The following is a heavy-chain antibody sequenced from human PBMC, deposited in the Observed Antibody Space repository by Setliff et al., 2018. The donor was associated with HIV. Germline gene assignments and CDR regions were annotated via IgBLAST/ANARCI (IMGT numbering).Heavy chain of an antibody. Sequence: SETLSLTCSVSGGFISSGTNYWSWIRQPAGKGLEWIGRIYSSGSTNYNPSLKSRVTISVDTSKNQFSLKVSSVTAADTAVYYCATFPTTVTALGSNYWGQGTLVTVSS. CDR3: ATFPTTVTALGSNY. CDR2: IYSSGST. D-gene: IGHD2-21*02. CDR1: GGFISSGTNY. V-gene: IGHV4-61*02. J-gene: IGHJ4*02.